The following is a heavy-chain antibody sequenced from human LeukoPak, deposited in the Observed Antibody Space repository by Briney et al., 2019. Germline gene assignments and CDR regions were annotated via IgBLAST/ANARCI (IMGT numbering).Heavy chain of an antibody. Sequence: ASVKVSCKASGYTFTGYYMHWVRQAPGQGLEWMGRINPNSGGTNYAQKFQGRVTMTRDTSISTAYMELSRLRSDDTAVYYCARGILAVAGSHLLHYWGPRTLVTVSS. CDR3: ARGILAVAGSHLLHY. CDR1: GYTFTGYY. D-gene: IGHD6-19*01. CDR2: INPNSGGT. V-gene: IGHV1-2*06. J-gene: IGHJ4*02.